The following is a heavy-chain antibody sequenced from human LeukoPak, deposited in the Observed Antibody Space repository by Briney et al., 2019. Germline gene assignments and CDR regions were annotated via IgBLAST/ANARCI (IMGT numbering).Heavy chain of an antibody. CDR1: GFTFSSYS. J-gene: IGHJ6*04. V-gene: IGHV3-21*01. Sequence: GGSLRLSCAASGFTFSSYSMNWVRQAPGKGLEWVSSISSSSSYIYYADSVKCRFTISRDNAKNSLYLQMNSLRAEDTAVYYCARRVRGVIISYGMDVWGKGTTVTVSS. CDR3: ARRVRGVIISYGMDV. D-gene: IGHD3-10*01. CDR2: ISSSSSYI.